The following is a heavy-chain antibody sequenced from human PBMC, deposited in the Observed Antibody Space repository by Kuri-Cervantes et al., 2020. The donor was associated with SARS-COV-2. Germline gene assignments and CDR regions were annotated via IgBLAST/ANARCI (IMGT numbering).Heavy chain of an antibody. Sequence: GGSLRLSCAASGFTLSDYYMSWIRQAPGKGLEWVSYISSSGRTTYYADSVKGRFTISRDNAKNSLYLQMNSLRAEDTAVYYCARLGSSSWYDYYYMDVWGKGTTVTVSS. CDR2: ISSSGRTT. D-gene: IGHD6-13*01. CDR3: ARLGSSSWYDYYYMDV. V-gene: IGHV3-11*04. J-gene: IGHJ6*03. CDR1: GFTLSDYY.